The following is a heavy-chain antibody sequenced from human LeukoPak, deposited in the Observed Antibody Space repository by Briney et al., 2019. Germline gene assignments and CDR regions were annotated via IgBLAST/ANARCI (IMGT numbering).Heavy chain of an antibody. Sequence: GGSLRLSCAASGFTFTSYTMNWVRQAPGKGLEWVSSISSSSSYIYYADSVKGRFTISRDNAKNSLYLQMNSLRAEDTAVYYCARALPDGGKYPARIAVAWWAPPPELFDYWGQGTLVTVSS. J-gene: IGHJ4*02. CDR1: GFTFTSYT. CDR3: ARALPDGGKYPARIAVAWWAPPPELFDY. V-gene: IGHV3-21*01. CDR2: ISSSSSYI. D-gene: IGHD6-19*01.